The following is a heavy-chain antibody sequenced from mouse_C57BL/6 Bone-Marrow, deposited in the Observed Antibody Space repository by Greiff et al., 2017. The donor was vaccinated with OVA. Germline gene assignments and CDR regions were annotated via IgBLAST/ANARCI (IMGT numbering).Heavy chain of an antibody. V-gene: IGHV1-15*01. CDR2: IDPETGGT. CDR3: TIETDYDRNWYFDV. J-gene: IGHJ1*03. D-gene: IGHD2-4*01. CDR1: GYTFTDYE. Sequence: QVQLQQSGAELVRPGASVTLSCKASGYTFTDYEMHWVKQTPVHGLEWIGAIDPETGGTAYNQKFKGKAILTADKSSSTAYMELRSLTSEDSAVYYCTIETDYDRNWYFDVWGTGTTVTVSS.